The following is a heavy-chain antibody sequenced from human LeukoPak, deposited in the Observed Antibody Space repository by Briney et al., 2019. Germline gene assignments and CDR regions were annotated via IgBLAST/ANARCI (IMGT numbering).Heavy chain of an antibody. CDR1: GFTFSSYG. V-gene: IGHV3-30*18. J-gene: IGHJ4*02. Sequence: GGSLRLSCAASGFTFSSYGMHWVRQAPGKGLEWVAVISYDGSNKYYADSVKGRFTISRDNSKNTLYLQMNSLRAEDTAVYYCAKDRGWQYADYETVAVEHWGQGTLVTVSS. CDR3: AKDRGWQYADYETVAVEH. D-gene: IGHD4-17*01. CDR2: ISYDGSNK.